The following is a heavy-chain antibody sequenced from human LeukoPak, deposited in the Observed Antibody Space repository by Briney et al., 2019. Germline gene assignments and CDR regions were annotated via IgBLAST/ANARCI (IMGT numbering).Heavy chain of an antibody. CDR1: GGTFSSYA. J-gene: IGHJ4*02. CDR2: IIPIFGTA. Sequence: SVKVSCKASGGTFSSYAISWVRQAPGQGLEWMGGIIPIFGTANYAQKFQGRVTITADESTSTAYMELSSLRSEDTAVCYCATLRDGDYSPDYWGQGTLVTVSS. CDR3: ATLRDGDYSPDY. D-gene: IGHD4-17*01. V-gene: IGHV1-69*13.